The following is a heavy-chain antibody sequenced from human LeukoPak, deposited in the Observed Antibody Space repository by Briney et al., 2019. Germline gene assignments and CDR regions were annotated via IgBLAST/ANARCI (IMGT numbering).Heavy chain of an antibody. Sequence: SETLSLTCTVSGGSISSGDYYWSWIRKPPGKGLEWIGYIYYSGSTYYNPSLKSRVTISVDTSKNQFSLKLSSVTAADTAVYYCARGRGGGYDSSGYYYAAAFDIWGQGTMVTVSS. V-gene: IGHV4-30-4*01. J-gene: IGHJ3*02. D-gene: IGHD3-22*01. CDR3: ARGRGGGYDSSGYYYAAAFDI. CDR1: GGSISSGDYY. CDR2: IYYSGST.